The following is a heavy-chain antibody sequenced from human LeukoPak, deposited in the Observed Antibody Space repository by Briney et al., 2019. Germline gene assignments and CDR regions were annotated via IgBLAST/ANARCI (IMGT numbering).Heavy chain of an antibody. J-gene: IGHJ4*02. CDR2: ISGSGGST. D-gene: IGHD3-10*01. Sequence: PGGSLRLSCAASGFTFSSYDMTWVRQAPGRGLEWVSAISGSGGSTYYADSVKGRFTISRDNAKNSLYLQMNSLRAEDTTVYYCAREFRGVISYFDYWGQGTLVTVSS. V-gene: IGHV3-23*01. CDR1: GFTFSSYD. CDR3: AREFRGVISYFDY.